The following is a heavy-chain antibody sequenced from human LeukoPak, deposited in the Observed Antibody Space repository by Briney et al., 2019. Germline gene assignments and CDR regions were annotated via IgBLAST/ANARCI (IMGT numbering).Heavy chain of an antibody. Sequence: GGSLRLSCAASGFTFSSYSMNWVRQAPGKGLEWVSSIGSSSSYIYYADSVKGRFTISRDNAKNSLYLQMNSPRAEDTAVYYCARDPGYSSSAFMDVWGKGTTVTVSS. V-gene: IGHV3-21*01. CDR1: GFTFSSYS. J-gene: IGHJ6*03. CDR2: IGSSSSYI. D-gene: IGHD6-13*01. CDR3: ARDPGYSSSAFMDV.